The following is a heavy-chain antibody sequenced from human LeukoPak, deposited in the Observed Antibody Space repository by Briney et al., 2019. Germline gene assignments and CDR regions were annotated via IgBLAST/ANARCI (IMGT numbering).Heavy chain of an antibody. CDR3: ARIAGYSRVYYYYYYGKDV. CDR2: INHSGST. J-gene: IGHJ6*04. Sequence: SETLSLTCAVYGGSFSGYYWSWIRQPPGKGLEWIGEINHSGSTNYNPSLKSRVTISVDTSKNQFSLKLSSVTAADTAVYYCARIAGYSRVYYYYYYGKDVWGKGITVTVSS. CDR1: GGSFSGYY. V-gene: IGHV4-34*01. D-gene: IGHD6-13*01.